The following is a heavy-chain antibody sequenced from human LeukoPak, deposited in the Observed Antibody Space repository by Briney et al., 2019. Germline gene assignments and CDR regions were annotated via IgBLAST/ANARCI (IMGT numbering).Heavy chain of an antibody. Sequence: GGSLRLSCAASGFTFSSYSMNWVRQAPGKGLEWLSFVSGKSRAIYYADSVKGRFTISRDNSKNTLYLQMNSLRAEDTAVYYCAKDFMVYCSSTSCLDATTGMDVWGKGTTVTVSS. V-gene: IGHV3-48*01. CDR2: VSGKSRAI. CDR3: AKDFMVYCSSTSCLDATTGMDV. CDR1: GFTFSSYS. D-gene: IGHD2-2*01. J-gene: IGHJ6*03.